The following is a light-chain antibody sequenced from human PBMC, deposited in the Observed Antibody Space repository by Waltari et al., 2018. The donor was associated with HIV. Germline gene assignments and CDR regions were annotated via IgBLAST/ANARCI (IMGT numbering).Light chain of an antibody. CDR2: DVN. J-gene: IGLJ3*02. V-gene: IGLV2-11*01. CDR3: CSFAGSYIWV. CDR1: SSDIGRYNF. Sequence: QSALTQPRSVSESPGQSVTISCTGTSSDIGRYNFVSWYQQHPDKAPKLIIFDVNERPSGVTDRFSASKSGNTASLTISGLQAGDEADYYCCSFAGSYIWVFGGGTKLTVL.